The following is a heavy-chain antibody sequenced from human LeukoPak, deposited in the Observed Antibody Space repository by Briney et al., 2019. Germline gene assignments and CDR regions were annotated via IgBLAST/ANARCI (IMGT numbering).Heavy chain of an antibody. J-gene: IGHJ6*03. CDR2: ISWDGGST. CDR1: GFTFDDYT. D-gene: IGHD6-13*01. V-gene: IGHV3-43*01. CDR3: AKDGDSSSWIRSPGAEYYMDV. Sequence: PGGSLRLSCAASGFTFDDYTMHWVRQAPGKGLEWVSLISWDGGSTYYADSVKGRFTISRDNSKNSLYLQMNSLRTEDTALYYCAKDGDSSSWIRSPGAEYYMDVWGKGTTVTVSS.